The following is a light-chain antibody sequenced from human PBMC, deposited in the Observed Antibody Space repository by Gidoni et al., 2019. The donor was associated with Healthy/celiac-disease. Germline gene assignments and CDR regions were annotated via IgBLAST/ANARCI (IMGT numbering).Light chain of an antibody. CDR3: QQRSNWPPSIT. CDR1: QSVSSY. Sequence: EIVLTQSPATLSLSPGERATLSCRASQSVSSYLAWYQQKPGQAPRLLIYYASNRATGIPARFSGSGSGTDFTLTISSLEPEDFAVYYCQQRSNWPPSITVGQGTRLEIK. J-gene: IGKJ5*01. CDR2: YAS. V-gene: IGKV3-11*01.